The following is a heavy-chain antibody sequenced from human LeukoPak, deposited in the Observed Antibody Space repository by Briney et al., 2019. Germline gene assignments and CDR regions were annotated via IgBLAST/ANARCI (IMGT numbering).Heavy chain of an antibody. CDR3: ARGTYDSSGYYSYFDY. J-gene: IGHJ4*02. CDR1: GGFISSGGYS. Sequence: SETLSLTCAVSGGFISSGGYSWSWIRQPPGKGLEWIGYIYHSGSTYYNPSLKSRDTISVDRSKNQFSLKLSSVTAADTAVYYCARGTYDSSGYYSYFDYWGQGTLVTVSS. CDR2: IYHSGST. D-gene: IGHD3-22*01. V-gene: IGHV4-30-2*01.